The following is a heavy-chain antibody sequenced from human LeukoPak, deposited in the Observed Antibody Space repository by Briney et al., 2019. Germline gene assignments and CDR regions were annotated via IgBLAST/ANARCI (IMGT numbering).Heavy chain of an antibody. V-gene: IGHV3-30*18. CDR1: GSTFSGYG. CDR2: ISYDGSYK. CDR3: AKWDFDY. J-gene: IGHJ4*02. Sequence: GGSLRLSCAASGSTFSGYGMHWVRQAPGKGLEWVAVISYDGSYKYYADSVQGRFTISRDNSENTLYLQMNSLRPDDTAVYYCAKWDFDYWGQGTLVTVSS.